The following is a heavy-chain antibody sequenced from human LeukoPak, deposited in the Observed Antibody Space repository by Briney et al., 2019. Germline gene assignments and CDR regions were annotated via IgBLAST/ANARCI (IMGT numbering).Heavy chain of an antibody. J-gene: IGHJ6*02. Sequence: PGGSLRLSCTASGFTFGNYAMTWVRQAPGKGLEWVSAISDSDDNTYYADSVKGRFTVSRDNSKNTLSLQMNSLRAEDTAVYYCAKNTRGRHRVVPAAQVRFYYGMDVWGQGTTVIVSS. CDR3: AKNTRGRHRVVPAAQVRFYYGMDV. CDR2: ISDSDDNT. V-gene: IGHV3-23*01. CDR1: GFTFGNYA. D-gene: IGHD2-2*01.